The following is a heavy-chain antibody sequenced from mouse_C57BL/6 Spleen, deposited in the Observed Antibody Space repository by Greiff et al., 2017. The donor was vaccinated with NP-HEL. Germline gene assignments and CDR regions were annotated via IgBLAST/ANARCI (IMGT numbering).Heavy chain of an antibody. J-gene: IGHJ4*01. D-gene: IGHD3-3*01. Sequence: QVQLQQSGPELVKPGASVKISCKASGYAFSSSWMNWVKQRPGKGLEWIGRIYPGDGDTNYNGKFKGKATLTADKSSSTAYMQLSSLTSEDSAVYFCAPQLERMGLYAMDYWGQGTSVTVSS. CDR3: APQLERMGLYAMDY. V-gene: IGHV1-82*01. CDR1: GYAFSSSW. CDR2: IYPGDGDT.